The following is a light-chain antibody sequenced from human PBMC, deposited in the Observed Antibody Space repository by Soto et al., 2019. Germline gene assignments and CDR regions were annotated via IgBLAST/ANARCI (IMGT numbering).Light chain of an antibody. CDR1: QSVGTK. Sequence: ETVMTQSPATLYVSPGERATLSCRASQSVGTKLAWYQHKPGQAPRLLIYDASTRATGIPARFSGSGSGTEFTLTISSLQSEDFVVYFWQQYYNWYTYGQGTKLEIK. CDR2: DAS. V-gene: IGKV3-15*01. J-gene: IGKJ2*01. CDR3: QQYYNWYT.